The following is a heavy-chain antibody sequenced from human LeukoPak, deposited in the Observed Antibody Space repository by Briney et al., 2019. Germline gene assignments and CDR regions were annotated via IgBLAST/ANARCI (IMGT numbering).Heavy chain of an antibody. V-gene: IGHV3-74*01. Sequence: GGSLRLSCAASGFTFGNSWVHWVRQAPGKGLVWVSLINADGSTTTYADSVKGRFTIPRDNARNTLSLQMNSLTIEDTAVYYCVVVVEPPDSDGFDVWGQGTMITVSS. CDR1: GFTFGNSW. J-gene: IGHJ3*01. CDR2: INADGSTT. CDR3: VVVVEPPDSDGFDV. D-gene: IGHD1-14*01.